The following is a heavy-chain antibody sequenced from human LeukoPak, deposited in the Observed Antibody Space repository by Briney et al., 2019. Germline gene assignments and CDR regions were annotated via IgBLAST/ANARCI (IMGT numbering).Heavy chain of an antibody. CDR2: VYYSGST. J-gene: IGHJ4*02. CDR3: ASTSVGSDYWFDY. V-gene: IGHV4-39*01. CDR1: YDSIRGSSYY. D-gene: IGHD2-8*02. Sequence: SETLSLTCTVSYDSIRGSSYYWGWIRQPPGKGLEWIGNVYYSGSTYYNPSLKSRVTISVDTSKNQFSLKLSSVTAADTAVYYCASTSVGSDYWFDYWGQGTLVTVSS.